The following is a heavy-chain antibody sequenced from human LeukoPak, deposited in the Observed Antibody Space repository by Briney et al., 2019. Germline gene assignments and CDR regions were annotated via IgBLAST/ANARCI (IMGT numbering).Heavy chain of an antibody. Sequence: ETLSLTCTVSGGSISSYYWSWIRQPPGKGLEWIGYIYYSGSTNYNPSLKSRVTISVDTSKNQFSLKLSSVNAADTAVYYCAIDSGSYKYFDYWGQGTLVTVSS. J-gene: IGHJ4*02. CDR1: GGSISSYY. D-gene: IGHD1-26*01. CDR3: AIDSGSYKYFDY. V-gene: IGHV4-59*01. CDR2: IYYSGST.